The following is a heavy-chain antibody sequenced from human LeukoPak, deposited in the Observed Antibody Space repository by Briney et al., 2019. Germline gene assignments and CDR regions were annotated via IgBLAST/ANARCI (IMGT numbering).Heavy chain of an antibody. CDR2: FDPEDGET. Sequence: ASVKVSCTVSGYTLTELSMHWVRQAPGKGLEWMGGFDPEDGETIYAQKFQGRVTMTEDTSTDTAYMELSSLRSEDTAVYYCATDPGDTAMEGYWGQGTLVTVSS. CDR1: GYTLTELS. J-gene: IGHJ4*02. V-gene: IGHV1-24*01. D-gene: IGHD5-18*01. CDR3: ATDPGDTAMEGY.